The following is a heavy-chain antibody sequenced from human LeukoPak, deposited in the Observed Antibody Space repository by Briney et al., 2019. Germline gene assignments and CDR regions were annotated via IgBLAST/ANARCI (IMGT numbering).Heavy chain of an antibody. J-gene: IGHJ4*02. CDR2: ISGSGGST. V-gene: IGHV3-23*01. D-gene: IGHD3-16*01. Sequence: PGGSLRLSCAASEFTYAMSWVRQAPGKGLEWVSAISGSGGSTYYADSVKGRFTISRDNSKNTLYLQMNSLRAEDTAVYYCAKSRITGYFDYWGQGTLVTVSS. CDR1: EFTYA. CDR3: AKSRITGYFDY.